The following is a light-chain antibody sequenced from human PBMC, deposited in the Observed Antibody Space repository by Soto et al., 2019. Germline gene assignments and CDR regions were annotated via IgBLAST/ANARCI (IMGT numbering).Light chain of an antibody. CDR2: DAS. CDR1: QTVSSSF. Sequence: EVVLTQSPGTLSLSPGERATLSCRTSQTVSSSFLAWYQQKPGQAPRLLMFDASNRATDIPARFSGGGSGTEFTLTISSLQSEDFAVYYCQQYNSWPPITFGQGTRLEI. CDR3: QQYNSWPPIT. J-gene: IGKJ5*01. V-gene: IGKV3-20*01.